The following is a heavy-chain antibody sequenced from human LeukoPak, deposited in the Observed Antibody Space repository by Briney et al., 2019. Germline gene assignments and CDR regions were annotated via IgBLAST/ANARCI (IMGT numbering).Heavy chain of an antibody. D-gene: IGHD6-13*01. Sequence: ASVKVSCKASGYTFTGYYMHWVRQAPGQGLEWMGRINPNSGGTNYAQKFQGRVTMTRDTSISTAHMELSRLRSDDTAVYYCARERKAAAGRGNWFDPWGQGTLVTVSS. V-gene: IGHV1-2*06. CDR1: GYTFTGYY. CDR3: ARERKAAAGRGNWFDP. J-gene: IGHJ5*02. CDR2: INPNSGGT.